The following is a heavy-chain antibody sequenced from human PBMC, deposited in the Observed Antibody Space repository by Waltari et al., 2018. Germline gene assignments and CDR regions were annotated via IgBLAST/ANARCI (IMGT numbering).Heavy chain of an antibody. Sequence: QVQLQESGPGLVKPSETLSLTCTVSGGSISSHYWSWIRPPPGKGLEWIGYIYYSGSTNYNPSLKSRVTISVDTSKNQFSLKLSAVTAADTAVYYCARDLIYGEVAFDIWGQGTMVTVSS. V-gene: IGHV4-59*11. CDR1: GGSISSHY. CDR2: IYYSGST. CDR3: ARDLIYGEVAFDI. D-gene: IGHD4-17*01. J-gene: IGHJ3*02.